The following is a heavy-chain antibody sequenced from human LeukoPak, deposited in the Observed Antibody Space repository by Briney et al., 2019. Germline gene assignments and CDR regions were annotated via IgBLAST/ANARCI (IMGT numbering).Heavy chain of an antibody. Sequence: SETLSLTCTVSGGSISSSSYYWGWIRQPPGKGLEWIGSIYYSGSIYYNPSLKSRVTISVDTSKNQFSLKLSSVTAADTAVYYCAAGNSITMIVVVTGAFDIWGQGTMVTVSS. CDR2: IYYSGSI. J-gene: IGHJ3*02. D-gene: IGHD3-22*01. CDR3: AAGNSITMIVVVTGAFDI. CDR1: GGSISSSSYY. V-gene: IGHV4-39*07.